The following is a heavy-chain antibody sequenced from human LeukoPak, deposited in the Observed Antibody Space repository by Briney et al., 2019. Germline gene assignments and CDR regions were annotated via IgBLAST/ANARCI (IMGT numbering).Heavy chain of an antibody. CDR1: GYTFTSYD. Sequence: VASVKVSCKASGYTFTSYDINWVRQATGQGLEWMGWMNPNSGNTGYAQKFQGRVTMTRNTSISTAYMELSSLRSEDTAVYYCARRPPDGFGEEYWGQGTLVTVSS. CDR3: ARRPPDGFGEEY. J-gene: IGHJ4*02. D-gene: IGHD3-10*01. V-gene: IGHV1-8*02. CDR2: MNPNSGNT.